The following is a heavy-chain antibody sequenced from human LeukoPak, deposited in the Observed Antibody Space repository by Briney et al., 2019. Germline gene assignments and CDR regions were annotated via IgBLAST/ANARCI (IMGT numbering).Heavy chain of an antibody. V-gene: IGHV1-69*04. CDR2: IIPILGIA. J-gene: IGHJ4*02. D-gene: IGHD7-27*01. Sequence: SVKVSCKASGGTFSSYAISWVRQAPGQGLEWMGRIIPILGIANYAQKFQGRVTITADKSTSTAYMELSSLRSEDTGVYYCAREGPGDRYFDYWGQGTLVTVSS. CDR1: GGTFSSYA. CDR3: AREGPGDRYFDY.